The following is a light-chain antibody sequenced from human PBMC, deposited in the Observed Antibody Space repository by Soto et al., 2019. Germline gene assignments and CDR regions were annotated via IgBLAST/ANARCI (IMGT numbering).Light chain of an antibody. CDR2: GVS. CDR3: SSYACSNNPVI. J-gene: IGLJ2*01. V-gene: IGLV2-8*01. Sequence: QSALTQPPSASGSPGQSVTISCTGTSSDVGGYNYVSWYQQHPGKAPKFLFFGVSRRPSGVPDRFSGSKSGNTASLTVSGLQVDDEADYYCSSYACSNNPVIFGGGTKLTVL. CDR1: SSDVGGYNY.